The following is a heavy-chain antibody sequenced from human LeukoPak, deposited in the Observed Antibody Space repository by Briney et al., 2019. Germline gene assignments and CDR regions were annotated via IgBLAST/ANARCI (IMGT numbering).Heavy chain of an antibody. CDR2: ITGSGITT. V-gene: IGHV3-23*01. CDR1: GFPFSNYG. Sequence: GGSLRLPCAASGFPFSNYGMNWVRQAPGKGLEWVSGITGSGITTYYGDSVKGRFTISRDNSKNTVYLQMNSLRAEDTAVYYCARRAGAYSHPYDYWGQGTLVTVSS. D-gene: IGHD4/OR15-4a*01. CDR3: ARRAGAYSHPYDY. J-gene: IGHJ4*02.